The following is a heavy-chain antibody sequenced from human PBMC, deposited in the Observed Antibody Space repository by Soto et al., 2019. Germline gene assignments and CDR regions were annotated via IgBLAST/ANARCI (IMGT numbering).Heavy chain of an antibody. Sequence: QVQLVQSGAEVKKPGSSVKVSCKASGGTFSSYTISWVRQAPGQGLAWMGRIIPILGIANYAQKFQGRVTITADKSTRTAYMELSSLRSEDTAVYYCARDCSSTSCYAYPWGQGTLVTVSS. V-gene: IGHV1-69*08. CDR2: IIPILGIA. D-gene: IGHD2-2*01. CDR1: GGTFSSYT. J-gene: IGHJ5*02. CDR3: ARDCSSTSCYAYP.